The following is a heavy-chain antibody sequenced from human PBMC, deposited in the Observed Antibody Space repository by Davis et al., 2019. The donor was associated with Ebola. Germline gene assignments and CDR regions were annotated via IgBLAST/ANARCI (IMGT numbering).Heavy chain of an antibody. CDR1: GGTFSSHA. V-gene: IGHV1-69*13. CDR3: ARDRYSDGSGYFFEQSH. Sequence: SVKVSCKASGGTFSSHAVSWVRQAPGQGRDWMGGIIPVFGIPKYAQKFQGRVTITADESTSTAYMELSSLRSEDTAVYYCARDRYSDGSGYFFEQSHWGQGTLVTVSS. J-gene: IGHJ4*02. D-gene: IGHD3-22*01. CDR2: IIPVFGIP.